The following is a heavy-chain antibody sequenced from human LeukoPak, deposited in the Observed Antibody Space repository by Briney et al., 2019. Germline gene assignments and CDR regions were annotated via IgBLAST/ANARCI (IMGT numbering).Heavy chain of an antibody. CDR2: LNPSRGTT. V-gene: IGHV1-46*01. D-gene: IGHD3-16*01. Sequence: GASVTLSFTSAVYSFTIYYIQWVRQGPGQGLEGMGLLNPSRGTTAYAPKFQGSVTMPRDTSSNTVYMELRGLRSDDTAIYSCARDATRGIGGSYDLDFWGQGSLVTVSS. CDR3: ARDATRGIGGSYDLDF. J-gene: IGHJ4*02. CDR1: VYSFTIYY.